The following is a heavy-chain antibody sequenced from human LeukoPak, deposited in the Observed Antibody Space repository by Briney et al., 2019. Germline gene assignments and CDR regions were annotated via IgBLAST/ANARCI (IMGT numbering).Heavy chain of an antibody. CDR3: ARAIPYCSGGSCYVGYFQH. V-gene: IGHV3-7*01. J-gene: IGHJ1*01. D-gene: IGHD2-15*01. CDR1: GFTFSSYW. Sequence: GGSPRLSCAASGFTFSSYWMSWVRQAPGKGLEWVANIKQDGSEKYYVDSVKGGFTISRDNAKNSLYLQMNSLRARDTAVYYCARAIPYCSGGSCYVGYFQHWGQGTLVTVSS. CDR2: IKQDGSEK.